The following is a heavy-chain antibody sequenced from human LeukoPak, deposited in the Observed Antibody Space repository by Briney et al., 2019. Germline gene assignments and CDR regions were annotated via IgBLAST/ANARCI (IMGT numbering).Heavy chain of an antibody. CDR2: ISISGYST. Sequence: GGSLRLSRAASGFTFNNYYMSWIRRAPGKGLEWISYISISGYSTYYADSVEGRFTISRDNAKNSLYLQMNNLRPEDTAFYYCARRYDFWSGYYGWFDPWGQGTLVTVSS. CDR3: ARRYDFWSGYYGWFDP. D-gene: IGHD3-3*01. J-gene: IGHJ5*02. V-gene: IGHV3-11*04. CDR1: GFTFNNYY.